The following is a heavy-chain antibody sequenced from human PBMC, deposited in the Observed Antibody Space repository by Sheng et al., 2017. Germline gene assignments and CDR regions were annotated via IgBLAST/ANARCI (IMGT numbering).Heavy chain of an antibody. D-gene: IGHD5-12*01. Sequence: QVQLQQWGAGLLKPSETLSLTCAVYGGSFSGYYWSWIRQPPGKGLEWIGEINHSGSTNYNPSLKSRVTISVDTSKNQFSLKLSSVTAADTAVYYCARRGMRWLQSDYWGQGTLVTVSS. CDR1: GGSFSGYY. J-gene: IGHJ4*02. CDR3: ARRGMRWLQSDY. V-gene: IGHV4-34*01. CDR2: INHSGST.